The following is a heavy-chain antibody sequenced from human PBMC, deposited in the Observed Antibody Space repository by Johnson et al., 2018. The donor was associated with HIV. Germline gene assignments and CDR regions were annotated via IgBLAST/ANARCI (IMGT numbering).Heavy chain of an antibody. CDR1: GFTFSSYA. D-gene: IGHD2-21*02. J-gene: IGHJ3*02. CDR2: ISYDGSNK. V-gene: IGHV3-30*04. CDR3: ARDSAYCGGGCHDSFDI. Sequence: QVQLVESGGGVVQPGRSLRLSCAASGFTFSSYAMHWVRQAPGKGLEWVAVISYDGSNKYYADSVKGRFTISRDNSKNTLYLQMNSLRAEDTAVYYWARDSAYCGGGCHDSFDIWGQGTMVTVSS.